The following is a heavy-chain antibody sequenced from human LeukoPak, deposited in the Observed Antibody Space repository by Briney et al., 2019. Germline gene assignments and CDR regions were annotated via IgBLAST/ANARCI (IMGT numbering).Heavy chain of an antibody. CDR1: GYTFTSYD. CDR2: MNPNSGNT. J-gene: IGHJ3*02. V-gene: IGHV1-8*01. CDR3: ARGKNYYDSSGRDAFDI. D-gene: IGHD3-22*01. Sequence: ASVTVSCTASGYTFTSYDINWVRQATGQGLEWMGWMNPNSGNTGYAQKFQGRVTMTRNTSISTAYMELSSLRSEDTAVYYCARGKNYYDSSGRDAFDIWGQGTMVTVSS.